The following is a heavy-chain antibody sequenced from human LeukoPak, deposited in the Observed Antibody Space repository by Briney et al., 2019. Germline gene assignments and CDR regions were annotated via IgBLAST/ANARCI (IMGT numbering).Heavy chain of an antibody. CDR1: GFTFSSYG. V-gene: IGHV3-30*02. J-gene: IGHJ4*02. CDR3: AKESNGYCSSTSCLRPFDY. CDR2: IRYDGSNK. D-gene: IGHD2-2*01. Sequence: GGSLRLSCAASGFTFSSYGMHWVRQAPGKGLEWVAFIRYDGSNKYYADSVKGRFTISRDNSKNTLYLQMNSLRAGDTAVYYCAKESNGYCSSTSCLRPFDYWGQGTLVTVSS.